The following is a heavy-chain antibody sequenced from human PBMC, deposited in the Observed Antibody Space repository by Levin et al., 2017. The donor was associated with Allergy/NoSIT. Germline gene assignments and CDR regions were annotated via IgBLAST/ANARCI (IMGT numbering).Heavy chain of an antibody. CDR2: ISSTGSTI. CDR3: ARHLGNFWSGYNYFDY. D-gene: IGHD3-3*01. Sequence: LSLTCAAPGSTFSSYEMNWVRRAPGKGLEWVSYISSTGSTIYSADSVKGRFTITRDNDKNSLYLHMNSLRAEDTAVYYCARHLGNFWSGYNYFDYWGQGTLVTVSS. V-gene: IGHV3-48*03. J-gene: IGHJ4*02. CDR1: GSTFSSYE.